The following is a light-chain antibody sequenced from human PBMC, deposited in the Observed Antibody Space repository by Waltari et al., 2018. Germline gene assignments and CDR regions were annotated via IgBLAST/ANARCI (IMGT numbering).Light chain of an antibody. CDR3: QQYGSSAPWT. Sequence: EFVLTQSPGTLSLSPGETAPLSCRASQSFGSSFLSWYQQKPGQAPKLLIYGASNRAAGIPDRFSGSGSGTDFTLTISRLEPEDFAVYYCQQYGSSAPWTFGQGTKVEIK. CDR2: GAS. CDR1: QSFGSSF. V-gene: IGKV3-20*01. J-gene: IGKJ1*01.